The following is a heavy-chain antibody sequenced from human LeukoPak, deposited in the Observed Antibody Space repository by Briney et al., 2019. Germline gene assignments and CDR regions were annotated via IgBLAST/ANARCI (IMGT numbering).Heavy chain of an antibody. Sequence: PSETLFLTCTVSGGSISSSSYYWGWIRQPPGKGLEWIGSIYYSGSTYYNPSLKSRVTISVDTSKNQFSLKLSSVTAADTAVYYCARERGEVRGVISSYYYYYMDVWGKGTTVTVSS. CDR2: IYYSGST. CDR3: ARERGEVRGVISSYYYYYMDV. D-gene: IGHD3-10*01. J-gene: IGHJ6*03. V-gene: IGHV4-39*07. CDR1: GGSISSSSYY.